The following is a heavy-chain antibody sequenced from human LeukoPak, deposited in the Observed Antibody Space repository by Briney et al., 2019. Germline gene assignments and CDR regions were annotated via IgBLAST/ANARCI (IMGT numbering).Heavy chain of an antibody. D-gene: IGHD3-10*01. CDR2: IYYSGST. V-gene: IGHV4-39*01. CDR3: ASWGSGSGSYYNRPPLKNWFDP. J-gene: IGHJ5*02. Sequence: SETLSLTCTVSGGFISSSSYYWGWIRQPPGKGLEWIGSIYYSGSTYYNPSLKSRVTISVDTSKNQFSLKLSSVTAADTAVYYCASWGSGSGSYYNRPPLKNWFDPWGQGTLVTVSS. CDR1: GGFISSSSYY.